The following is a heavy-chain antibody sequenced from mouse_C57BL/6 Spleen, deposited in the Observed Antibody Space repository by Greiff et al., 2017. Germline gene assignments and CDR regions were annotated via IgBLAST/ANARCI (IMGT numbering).Heavy chain of an antibody. Sequence: QVQLQQPGAELVKPGASVKLSCKASGYTFTSYWMHWVKQRPGRGLEWIGRIDPNSGGTKYNGKFKSKATLTVYKPSSTAYMQHSSLTSENYSVYLCARAYYGSSYEGYYDYWGQGTTLTVSS. CDR2: IDPNSGGT. V-gene: IGHV1-72*01. CDR3: ARAYYGSSYEGYYDY. CDR1: GYTFTSYW. D-gene: IGHD1-1*01. J-gene: IGHJ2*01.